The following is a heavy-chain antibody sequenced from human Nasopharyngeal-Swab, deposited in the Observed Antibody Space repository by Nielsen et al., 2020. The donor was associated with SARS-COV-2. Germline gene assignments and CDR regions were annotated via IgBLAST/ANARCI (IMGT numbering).Heavy chain of an antibody. V-gene: IGHV4-39*01. D-gene: IGHD6-6*01. CDR1: GGSISSSSYY. J-gene: IGHJ4*02. CDR3: ARLGIAARWGY. Sequence: GSLRLSCTVSGGSISSSSYYWGWIRQPPGKGLEWIGSIYYSGSTYYNPSLKRRFTISVDTSKNQFSLKLSSVTAADTAVYYCARLGIAARWGYWGQGTLVTVSS. CDR2: IYYSGST.